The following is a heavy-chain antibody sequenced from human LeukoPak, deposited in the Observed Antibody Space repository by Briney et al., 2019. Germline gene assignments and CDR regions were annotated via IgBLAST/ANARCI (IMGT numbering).Heavy chain of an antibody. CDR3: ARDLRFIAAAGTNSWFDP. V-gene: IGHV1-18*01. Sequence: ASVKVSCRTSGYTFTHYGISWVRQVPGQRPEWLGWINTSNGNTNYAPKVQGRVTMTTDTSTSTVYMELRSLRSDDTAVYYCARDLRFIAAAGTNSWFDPWGQGTLVTVSS. D-gene: IGHD6-13*01. CDR1: GYTFTHYG. CDR2: INTSNGNT. J-gene: IGHJ5*02.